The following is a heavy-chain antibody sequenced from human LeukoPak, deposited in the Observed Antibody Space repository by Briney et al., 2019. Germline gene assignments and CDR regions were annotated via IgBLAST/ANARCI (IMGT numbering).Heavy chain of an antibody. CDR3: ARSGIPQRYSSGWSRGDYFDY. V-gene: IGHV1-69*05. Sequence: ASVKVSCKASGYTFTSYYMHWVRQAPGQGLEWMGRIIPIFGTANYAQKFQGRVTITTDESTSTAYMELSSLRSEDTAVYYCARSGIPQRYSSGWSRGDYFDYWGQGTLVTVSS. CDR1: GYTFTSYY. D-gene: IGHD6-19*01. CDR2: IIPIFGTA. J-gene: IGHJ4*02.